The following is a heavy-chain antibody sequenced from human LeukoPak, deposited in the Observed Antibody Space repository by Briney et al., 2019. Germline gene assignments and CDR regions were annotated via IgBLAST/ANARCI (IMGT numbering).Heavy chain of an antibody. CDR1: GYTFTGYY. D-gene: IGHD6-13*01. J-gene: IGHJ4*02. CDR2: FNPDSGGT. Sequence: ASVKVSCKASGYTFTGYYMHWVRQAPGQGLEWMGWFNPDSGGTHYAQKFQGRVTMTRDTSISTGYMELNRLRSDDTAVYYCARQQQLLDYWGQGTLVTVSS. CDR3: ARQQQLLDY. V-gene: IGHV1-2*02.